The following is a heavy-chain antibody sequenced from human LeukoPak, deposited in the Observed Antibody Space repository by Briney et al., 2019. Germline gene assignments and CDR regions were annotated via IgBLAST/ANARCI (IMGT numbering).Heavy chain of an antibody. CDR2: INHSGST. Sequence: SETLSLTCAVYGGSFSGYYWSWIRQPPGKGLEWIGEINHSGSTNYNPSLKSRVTISVDTSKNQFSLKLSSVTAADTAVYYCARADIENWFDPWGRGTLVTVSS. CDR3: ARADIENWFDP. CDR1: GGSFSGYY. V-gene: IGHV4-34*01. J-gene: IGHJ5*02.